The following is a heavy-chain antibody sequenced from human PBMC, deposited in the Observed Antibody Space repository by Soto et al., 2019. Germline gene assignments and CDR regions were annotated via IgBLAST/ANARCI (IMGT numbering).Heavy chain of an antibody. J-gene: IGHJ4*02. V-gene: IGHV3-64D*06. CDR3: VKTKAYSSDSTTYYSV. D-gene: IGHD3-22*01. CDR1: GFPFNIYG. CDR2: ISSSGDET. Sequence: GGSLRLSCSASGFPFNIYGVHWVRQAPGKGLQYVSAISSSGDETYYADSVKGRFSISRDNSKNTLYLQMSSLRAEDTAVYYCVKTKAYSSDSTTYYSVWGRGTLVTVSS.